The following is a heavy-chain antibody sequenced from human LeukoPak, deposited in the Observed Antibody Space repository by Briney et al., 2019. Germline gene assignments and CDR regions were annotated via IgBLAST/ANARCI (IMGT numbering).Heavy chain of an antibody. D-gene: IGHD3-3*01. CDR3: AKGAYDFWSGYKYNWFDP. Sequence: GGSLRLSCAASGFTFSNYAMSWVSQAPGKGLEWVSAISGSGGSTYYAESVKGRFTISRDNSKNTLYLQMNSLRAEDTAVYYCAKGAYDFWSGYKYNWFDPWGQGTLVTVSS. CDR2: ISGSGGST. V-gene: IGHV3-23*01. J-gene: IGHJ5*02. CDR1: GFTFSNYA.